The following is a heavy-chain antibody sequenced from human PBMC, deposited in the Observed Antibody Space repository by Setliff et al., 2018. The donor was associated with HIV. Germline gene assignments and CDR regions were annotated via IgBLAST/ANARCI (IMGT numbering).Heavy chain of an antibody. CDR3: AREGGQGYSGSGSFYHRNFDL. CDR2: INQSGNT. CDR1: GGSLSGYY. Sequence: SETLSLTCAVYGGSLSGYYWSWVRRSPGRGLEWIGEINQSGNTNFNPSLKSRLIISVDTPKSQFSLKLTSVTAADTALYYCAREGGQGYSGSGSFYHRNFDLWGRGTLVTVSS. V-gene: IGHV4-34*01. D-gene: IGHD3-10*01. J-gene: IGHJ2*01.